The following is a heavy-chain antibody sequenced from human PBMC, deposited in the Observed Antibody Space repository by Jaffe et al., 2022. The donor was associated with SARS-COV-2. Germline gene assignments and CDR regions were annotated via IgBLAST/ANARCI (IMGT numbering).Heavy chain of an antibody. CDR3: ARGEWLVDYYGMDV. V-gene: IGHV3-33*01. D-gene: IGHD6-19*01. CDR2: IWYDGSNK. J-gene: IGHJ6*02. Sequence: QVQLVESGGGVVQPGRSLRLSCAASGFTFSSYGMHWVRQAPGKGLEWVAVIWYDGSNKYYADSVKGRFTISRDNSKNTLYLQMNSLRAEDTAVYYCARGEWLVDYYGMDVWGQGTTVTVSS. CDR1: GFTFSSYG.